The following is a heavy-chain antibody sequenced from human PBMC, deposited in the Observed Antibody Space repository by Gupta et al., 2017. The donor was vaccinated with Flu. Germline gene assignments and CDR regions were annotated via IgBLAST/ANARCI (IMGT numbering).Heavy chain of an antibody. CDR2: ISAYNGDT. J-gene: IGHJ4*02. CDR3: ARGPISGSYNY. D-gene: IGHD1-26*01. V-gene: IGHV1-18*01. CDR1: GYSFTTYG. Sequence: QVQLVQSGDEVKKPEASVKVSCKTTGYSFTTYGISWVRQAPGQRLEWVGWISAYNGDTNYAQRFQCRVTMTTDTSTSTAYMELRSLRSDDTAVYYCARGPISGSYNYWGQGTLVTVSS.